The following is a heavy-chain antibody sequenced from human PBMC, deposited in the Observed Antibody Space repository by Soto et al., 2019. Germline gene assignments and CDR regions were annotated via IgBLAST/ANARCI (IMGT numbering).Heavy chain of an antibody. V-gene: IGHV1-18*01. CDR1: GYTFTSYG. D-gene: IGHD3-3*01. Sequence: QVQLVQSGAEVKKPVASVKVSCKASGYTFTSYGISWVRQAPGQGLEWMGWISAYNGNKNYAQKLQGRVTMTTETSTSTAYMVLRSLGSDDTAVYYCARGRGFWSGYSTDDDAFDIWGQGTMVTVSS. CDR3: ARGRGFWSGYSTDDDAFDI. J-gene: IGHJ3*02. CDR2: ISAYNGNK.